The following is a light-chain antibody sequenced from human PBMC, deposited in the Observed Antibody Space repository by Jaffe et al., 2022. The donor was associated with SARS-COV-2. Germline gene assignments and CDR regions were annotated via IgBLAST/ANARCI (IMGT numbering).Light chain of an antibody. CDR2: DVT. Sequence: QSALTQPPSVSGSPGQSVTISCTGTTSDIGSYNRVSWYQQPPGTAPKLIIYDVTNRPSGVPDRFSASKSGNTASLTISGLQAEDEADYHCSSYTGSSTWVFGSGTKVTVL. CDR3: SSYTGSSTWV. CDR1: TSDIGSYNR. V-gene: IGLV2-18*02. J-gene: IGLJ1*01.